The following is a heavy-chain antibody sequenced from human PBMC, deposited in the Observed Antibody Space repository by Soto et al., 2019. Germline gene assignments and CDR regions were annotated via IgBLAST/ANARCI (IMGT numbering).Heavy chain of an antibody. V-gene: IGHV3-23*01. Sequence: EMQVLESGGGLVQPGGSLRLSCEASGFTFSTYAMSWVRQAPGKGLAWVSRITGTGDSTYYADSVKGRFTISRDNSKNTVVLTMNTLRVEDTAVYYCAVIPTIYRTYGDRGFDPWGQGTLVTVSS. CDR1: GFTFSTYA. CDR2: ITGTGDST. CDR3: AVIPTIYRTYGDRGFDP. J-gene: IGHJ5*02. D-gene: IGHD2-8*01.